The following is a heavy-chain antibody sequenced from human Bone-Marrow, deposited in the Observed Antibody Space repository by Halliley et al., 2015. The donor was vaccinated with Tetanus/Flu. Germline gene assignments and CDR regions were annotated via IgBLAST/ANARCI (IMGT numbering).Heavy chain of an antibody. CDR1: GYSFSDYW. V-gene: IGHV5-51*01. CDR3: ARCSGNSCFTFDY. Sequence: QLVQSGAEVKEPGESLKISCKGSGYSFSDYWIDWVRQMPGQGLESMGIIFPGDSETRYGPSFQGHVTISADKSISTAYLRWSSLKASDTAMYYCARCSGNSCFTFDYWGQGTLVTVSS. CDR2: IFPGDSET. D-gene: IGHD2-15*01. J-gene: IGHJ4*02.